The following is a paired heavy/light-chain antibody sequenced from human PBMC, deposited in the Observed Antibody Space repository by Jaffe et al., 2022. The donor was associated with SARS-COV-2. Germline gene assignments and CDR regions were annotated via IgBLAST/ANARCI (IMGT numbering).Heavy chain of an antibody. J-gene: IGHJ4*02. Sequence: QLQLQESGPGLVKPSETLSLTCTVSGGSISSSSYYWAWIRQPPGKGLEWVGSIYYSGGTYYNPSLKSRVTISVDTSKNQFSLKLSSVTAADTAVYYCARLVTAMVTFDYWGQGTLVTVSS. V-gene: IGHV4-39*01. D-gene: IGHD5-18*01. CDR1: GGSISSSSYY. CDR3: ARLVTAMVTFDY. CDR2: IYYSGGT.
Light chain of an antibody. CDR1: SSDVGSYNL. V-gene: IGLV2-23*01. CDR3: CSYAGSSTWV. CDR2: EGS. Sequence: QSALTQPASVSGSPGQSITISYTGTSSDVGSYNLVSWYQKHPGKAPKLIIYEGSKRPSGVSNRFSGSKSGNTASLTISGLQAEDEADYYCCSYAGSSTWVFGGGTKLTVL. J-gene: IGLJ3*02.